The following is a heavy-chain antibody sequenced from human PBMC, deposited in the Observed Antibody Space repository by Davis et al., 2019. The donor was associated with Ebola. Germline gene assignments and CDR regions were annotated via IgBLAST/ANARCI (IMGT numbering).Heavy chain of an antibody. CDR3: AKDPISGYDRGNWFDP. J-gene: IGHJ5*02. CDR1: GFTFSSFG. D-gene: IGHD5-12*01. CDR2: IFNDGRTT. V-gene: IGHV3-30*18. Sequence: GESLKISCAASGFTFSSFGLHWVRQAPGKGLEWVAVIFNDGRTTYYADSVKDRFTISRDNSKNTLYLQMNRLRAEDTAVYFCAKDPISGYDRGNWFDPWGQGTLVTVSS.